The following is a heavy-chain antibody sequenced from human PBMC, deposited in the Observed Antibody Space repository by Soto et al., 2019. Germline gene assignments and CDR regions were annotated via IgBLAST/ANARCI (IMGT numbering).Heavy chain of an antibody. V-gene: IGHV1-46*01. CDR1: GYTFTSYY. Sequence: GASVKVSCKASGYTFTSYYMHWVRQAPGQGLEWMGIITPSGGSTSYAQKFQGRVTMTRDTSTSTVYMELSSLRSEDTAVYYCASELAYCGGDCYSFDYWGQGTLVTVSS. CDR2: ITPSGGST. J-gene: IGHJ4*02. CDR3: ASELAYCGGDCYSFDY. D-gene: IGHD2-21*02.